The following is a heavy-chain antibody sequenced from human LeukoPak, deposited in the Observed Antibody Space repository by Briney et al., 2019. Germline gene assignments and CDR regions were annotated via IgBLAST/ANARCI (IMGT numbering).Heavy chain of an antibody. D-gene: IGHD3-22*01. CDR3: ARVGDTSSYHYYLDD. CDR1: GGSFSAYY. J-gene: IGHJ4*02. V-gene: IGHV4-34*01. CDR2: ISHRGGT. Sequence: SETLSLTCGVSGGSFSAYYWTWIRQPPGKGLEWIGEISHRGGTNYNPSLKSRVAISLDTSKNQFSLNLSSVTAADTAVYYCARVGDTSSYHYYLDDWGQGTQVTVSS.